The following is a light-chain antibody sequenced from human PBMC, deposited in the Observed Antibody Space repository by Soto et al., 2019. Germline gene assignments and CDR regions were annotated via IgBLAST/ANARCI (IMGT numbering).Light chain of an antibody. V-gene: IGKV3-20*01. CDR1: QSVSSNS. J-gene: IGKJ1*01. CDR2: GTS. Sequence: EIVLTQSPGTLSLSPGESATLSCRASQSVSSNSFAWYRRNPGQLPSLLIYGTSTRATDIPRRFSGSGSGKDFTLTITRLEPEDFAVYFCQQYGDSPPTFGQGTKVEVK. CDR3: QQYGDSPPT.